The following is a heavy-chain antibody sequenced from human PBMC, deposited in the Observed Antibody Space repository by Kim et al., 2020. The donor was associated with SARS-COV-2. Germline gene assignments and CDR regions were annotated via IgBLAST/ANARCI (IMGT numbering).Heavy chain of an antibody. CDR1: GYTFTSYG. CDR3: ARASMVRGVNNKIDY. CDR2: ISAYNGNT. Sequence: ASVKVSCKASGYTFTSYGISWVRQAPGQGLEWMGWISAYNGNTNYAQKLQGRVTMTTDTSTSTAYMELRSLRSDDTAVYYCARASMVRGVNNKIDYWGQGTLVTVSA. V-gene: IGHV1-18*01. D-gene: IGHD3-10*01. J-gene: IGHJ4*02.